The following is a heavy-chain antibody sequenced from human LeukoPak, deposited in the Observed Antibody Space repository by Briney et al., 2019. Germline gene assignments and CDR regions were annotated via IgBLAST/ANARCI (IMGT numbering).Heavy chain of an antibody. CDR1: GYTLTELS. D-gene: IGHD3-16*02. CDR2: FDPEDGET. V-gene: IGHV1-24*01. J-gene: IGHJ3*02. CDR3: ARGGPIARTRGAFDI. Sequence: GASVKVPCKVSGYTLTELSMHWVRQAPGKGLEWMGGFDPEDGETIYAQKFQGRVTITTDESTSTAYMELSSLRSEDTAVYYCARGGPIARTRGAFDIWGQGTMVTVSS.